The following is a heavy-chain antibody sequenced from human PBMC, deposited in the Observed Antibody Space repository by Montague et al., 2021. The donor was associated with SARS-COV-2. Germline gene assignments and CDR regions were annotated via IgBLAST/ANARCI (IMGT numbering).Heavy chain of an antibody. CDR1: GASIRSSDHY. D-gene: IGHD3-22*01. CDR3: ARAGGFDNSGYVGRLRTYYFDY. J-gene: IGHJ4*02. Sequence: SETLSLTCTVSGASIRSSDHYWGWIRQPPGKGLEWIGSIYYTGGRYYTPSLTSRLTISVDTSRYQFSLELTSVTAADTAIYYCARAGGFDNSGYVGRLRTYYFDYWGQGLLVTVSS. CDR2: IYYTGGR. V-gene: IGHV4-39*07.